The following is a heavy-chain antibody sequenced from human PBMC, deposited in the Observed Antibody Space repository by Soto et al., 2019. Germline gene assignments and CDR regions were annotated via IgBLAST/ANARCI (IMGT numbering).Heavy chain of an antibody. CDR3: ARDWCSGGSCYLFFDY. V-gene: IGHV1-18*01. Sequence: ASVKDSCKASGYTFTSYGISWVRQAPGQGLEWMGLLSPYNGDTNYAQKFQGRVIMTTDTATNTAYMELRSLRSDDTAVYYCARDWCSGGSCYLFFDYWGQGTLVTVSS. CDR2: LSPYNGDT. D-gene: IGHD2-15*01. J-gene: IGHJ4*02. CDR1: GYTFTSYG.